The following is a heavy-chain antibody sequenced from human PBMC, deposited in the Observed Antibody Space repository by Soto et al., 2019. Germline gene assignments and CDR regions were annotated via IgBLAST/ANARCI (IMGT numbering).Heavy chain of an antibody. D-gene: IGHD3-16*02. CDR1: GGSFSSYD. CDR2: FYNSEST. Sequence: SETLALTCTVSGGSFSSYDWGWIRQPPGKCLEWIVYFYNSESTNYNPSLKSRVTISVDTFKNQFSLKLSSVTAADTAVYFCASNYQAMITSGGVTVRSYYAMDVWGQGTTVTVPS. V-gene: IGHV4-59*01. CDR3: ASNYQAMITSGGVTVRSYYAMDV. J-gene: IGHJ6*02.